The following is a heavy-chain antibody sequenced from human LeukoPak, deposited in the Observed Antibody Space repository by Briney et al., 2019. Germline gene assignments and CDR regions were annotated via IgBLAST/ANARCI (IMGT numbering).Heavy chain of an antibody. D-gene: IGHD3-16*01. CDR2: IYFDGTT. CDR1: GASISGSGYY. CDR3: ARVGDYALKD. Sequence: KPSETLSLTCNVSGASISGSGYYWGWVRQPPGNGLEWIGSIYFDGTTYYNPSLKSRVTISVDTSKNQFSLRLGSVTAADTAVYYCARVGDYALKDWGQGTLVTVSS. V-gene: IGHV4-39*07. J-gene: IGHJ4*02.